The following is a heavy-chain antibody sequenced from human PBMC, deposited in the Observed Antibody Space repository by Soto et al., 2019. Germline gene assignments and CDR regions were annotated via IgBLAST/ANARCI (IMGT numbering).Heavy chain of an antibody. CDR1: GGTFSSYA. CDR3: EVSLDCSSTSCPGGHFDY. D-gene: IGHD2-2*01. V-gene: IGHV1-69*04. CDR2: IIPILGIA. J-gene: IGHJ4*02. Sequence: RASVKVSCKASGGTFSSYAISWVRQAPGQGLEWMGRIIPILGIANYAQKFQGRVTITADKSTSTAYMELSSLRSEDTAVYYCEVSLDCSSTSCPGGHFDYWGQGTLVTVSS.